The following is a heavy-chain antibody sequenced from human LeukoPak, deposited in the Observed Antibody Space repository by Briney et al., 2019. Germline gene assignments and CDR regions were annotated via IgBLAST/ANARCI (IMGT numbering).Heavy chain of an antibody. CDR3: ARAGIVGATLYFDY. D-gene: IGHD1-26*01. V-gene: IGHV4-59*01. CDR2: IYYSGST. Sequence: PSEPLSLTCTVSGGSISSYYWSWLRQPPGKGLEWIGYIYYSGSTNYNPTRKSPVTISVDTSKNQFSLKLSSVTAADTAVYYCARAGIVGATLYFDYWGQGTLVTVSS. J-gene: IGHJ4*02. CDR1: GGSISSYY.